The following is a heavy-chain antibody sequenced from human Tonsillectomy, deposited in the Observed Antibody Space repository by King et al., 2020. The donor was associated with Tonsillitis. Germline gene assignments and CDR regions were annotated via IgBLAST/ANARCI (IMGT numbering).Heavy chain of an antibody. V-gene: IGHV3-7*01. D-gene: IGHD6-19*01. CDR1: GFMFSSYW. CDR2: INQYGSRM. Sequence: VQLVESGGGLVQPGGSLRLSCAASGFMFSSYWMTWVRQAPGQGLEWVANINQYGSRMHYVDSVKGRFNISRDNAKNSLYLQMNSLRDDDTAVYHCARVLAADEGLDYWGQGTLVTVSS. J-gene: IGHJ4*02. CDR3: ARVLAADEGLDY.